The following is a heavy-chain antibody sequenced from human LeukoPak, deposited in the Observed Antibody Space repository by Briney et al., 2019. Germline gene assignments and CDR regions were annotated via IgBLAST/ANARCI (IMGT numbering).Heavy chain of an antibody. CDR1: GFTFTSYS. Sequence: GGSLRLSCAASGFTFTSYSMNWVRQAPGKGLEWVSAISGSGGSTYYADSVKGRFTISRDNSKNTLYLQMNSLRAEDTAVYYCAKASLMTFFDYWGQGTLVTVSS. CDR2: ISGSGGST. J-gene: IGHJ4*02. D-gene: IGHD3-16*01. CDR3: AKASLMTFFDY. V-gene: IGHV3-23*01.